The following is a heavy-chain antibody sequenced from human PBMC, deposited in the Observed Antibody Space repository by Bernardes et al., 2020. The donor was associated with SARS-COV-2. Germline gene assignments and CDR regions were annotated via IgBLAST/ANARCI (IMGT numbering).Heavy chain of an antibody. J-gene: IGHJ4*02. CDR1: GGSITDYY. D-gene: IGHD5-12*01. Sequence: SETLSLTCAVTGGSITDYYWSWIRQSPGEGLEWIGEVNESGSTNYNPSPKSRVTITVSTSTNQFPLKLNSVTAADTAEYYCDSAFDYGDRGELDYWGQGTLVTVSS. CDR3: DSAFDYGDRGELDY. V-gene: IGHV4-34*01. CDR2: VNESGST.